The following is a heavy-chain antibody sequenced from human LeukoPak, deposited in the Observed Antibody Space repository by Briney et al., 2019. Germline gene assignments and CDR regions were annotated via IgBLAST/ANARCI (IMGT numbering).Heavy chain of an antibody. V-gene: IGHV6-1*01. Sequence: SQTLSLTCAISGDSVSSNSAAWNWIRQSPSRGLEWLGRTYYGSKWYNDYAVSVKSRITINPDTSKNQFSLQLNSVTPEDTAVYYCARGVRYSSGWYQPNWFDPWGQGTLVTVSS. CDR3: ARGVRYSSGWYQPNWFDP. J-gene: IGHJ5*02. D-gene: IGHD6-19*01. CDR1: GDSVSSNSAA. CDR2: TYYGSKWYN.